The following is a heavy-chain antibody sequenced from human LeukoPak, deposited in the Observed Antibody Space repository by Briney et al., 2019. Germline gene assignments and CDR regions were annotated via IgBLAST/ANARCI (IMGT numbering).Heavy chain of an antibody. CDR3: ARANSGYYSPIGY. CDR2: INWNGGST. J-gene: IGHJ4*02. V-gene: IGHV3-20*04. Sequence: GGSLRLSCAASGFTFDDYGMSWVRQAPGKGLEWVSGINWNGGSTGYADSVKRLFTISRDNAKTSLYLQMNSLRAEDTALYYCARANSGYYSPIGYWGKGTLVRVSS. CDR1: GFTFDDYG. D-gene: IGHD3-22*01.